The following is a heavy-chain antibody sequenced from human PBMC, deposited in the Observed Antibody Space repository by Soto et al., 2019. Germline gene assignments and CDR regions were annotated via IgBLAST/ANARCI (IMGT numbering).Heavy chain of an antibody. V-gene: IGHV4-31*03. D-gene: IGHD3-10*01. Sequence: QLQLQESGPGLVKPSQTLSLTCIVSGGSINSAGYYWSWVRQHPGKGLAWIGNIYYTGRTYYNPSLKSRVSMEVDTSNNHCTLTLRSLPSADTAVYFCARLPSIINYPMDLWRLGTTVTVSS. CDR2: IYYTGRT. J-gene: IGHJ6*02. CDR1: GGSINSAGYY. CDR3: ARLPSIINYPMDL.